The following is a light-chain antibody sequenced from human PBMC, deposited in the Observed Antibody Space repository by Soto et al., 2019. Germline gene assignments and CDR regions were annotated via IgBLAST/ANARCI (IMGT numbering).Light chain of an antibody. CDR2: EVS. J-gene: IGLJ1*01. V-gene: IGLV2-23*02. CDR3: CSYAGSSAYV. Sequence: QSVLTQPASVSGSPGQSITISCTGTSSDVGSYNLVSWYQQHPGKAPKLMIYEVSKRPSGVSNRFSGSKSGNTASLAISGLQAEDEADYYCCSYAGSSAYVFGTGTKAT. CDR1: SSDVGSYNL.